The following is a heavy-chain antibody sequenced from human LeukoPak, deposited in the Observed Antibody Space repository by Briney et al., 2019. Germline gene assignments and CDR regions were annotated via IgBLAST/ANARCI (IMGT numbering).Heavy chain of an antibody. CDR1: GGSFSGYY. D-gene: IGHD2-15*01. CDR3: ARGRQYCSGGSRYSWFDY. J-gene: IGHJ5*01. CDR2: INHSGST. V-gene: IGHV4-34*01. Sequence: SETLSLTCAVYGGSFSGYYWSWIRQPPGKGLEWIGEINHSGSTNYNPSLKSRVTIPVDTSKNQFSLKLSSVTAADTAVYYCARGRQYCSGGSRYSWFDYWGQGTLVTVSS.